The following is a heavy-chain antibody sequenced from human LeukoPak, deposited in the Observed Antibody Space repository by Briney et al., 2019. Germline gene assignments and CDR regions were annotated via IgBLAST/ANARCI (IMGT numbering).Heavy chain of an antibody. CDR3: AKSLSSCSRASCPSPYYYYYVDV. Sequence: ASVKVSCKASGDTFNNYAISWVRQAPGQGLEWMGGIIPFLATPSYAQKFQGRVSLTADESTSTVYMELSSLTSEDTAVYYCAKSLSSCSRASCPSPYYYYYVDVWGKGTTVTVSS. J-gene: IGHJ6*03. V-gene: IGHV1-69*13. CDR1: GDTFNNYA. D-gene: IGHD2-2*01. CDR2: IIPFLATP.